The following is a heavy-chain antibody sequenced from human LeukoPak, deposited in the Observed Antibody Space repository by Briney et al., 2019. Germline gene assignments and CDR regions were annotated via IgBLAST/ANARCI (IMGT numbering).Heavy chain of an antibody. D-gene: IGHD2-2*01. CDR3: ARLPVVVVPAARSWYFDL. J-gene: IGHJ2*01. V-gene: IGHV4-4*09. CDR2: VYTSGST. Sequence: SETLSLTCTVSGGSISSYYWSWIRQPPGKGLEWIGYVYTSGSTNYNPSLKSRVTISVDTSKNQFSLKLSSVTAADTAVYYCARLPVVVVPAARSWYFDLWGRGTLVTVSS. CDR1: GGSISSYY.